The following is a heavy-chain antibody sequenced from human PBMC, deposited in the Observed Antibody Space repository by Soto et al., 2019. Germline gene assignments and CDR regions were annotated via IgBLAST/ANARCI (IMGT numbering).Heavy chain of an antibody. CDR2: IYPGDSDT. V-gene: IGHV5-51*01. J-gene: IGHJ6*02. Sequence: RQMPGKGLEWMGIIYPGDSDTRYSPSFQGQVTISADKSISTAYLQWSSLKASDTAMYYCARHVRIAAAGTTYYYYYGMDVWGQGTTVTAP. D-gene: IGHD6-13*01. CDR3: ARHVRIAAAGTTYYYYYGMDV.